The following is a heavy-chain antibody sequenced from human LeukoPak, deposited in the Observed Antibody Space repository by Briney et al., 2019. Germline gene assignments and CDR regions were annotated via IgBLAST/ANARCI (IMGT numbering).Heavy chain of an antibody. CDR2: LPGSGGRT. D-gene: IGHD2-2*01. CDR3: AKDRGDYPLGYCSDTSCSSQH. CDR1: GFTFSNYA. V-gene: IGHV3-23*01. J-gene: IGHJ1*01. Sequence: HPGGSLRLSCAASGFTFSNYAMSWVRQAPGKGLEWVSALPGSGGRTYYADSVRGRFTISRDNSKNTPYLQMNSLRAEDTAVYYCAKDRGDYPLGYCSDTSCSSQHWGQGTLVIVSS.